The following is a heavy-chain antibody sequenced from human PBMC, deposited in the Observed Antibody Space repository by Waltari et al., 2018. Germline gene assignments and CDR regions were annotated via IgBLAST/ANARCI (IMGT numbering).Heavy chain of an antibody. CDR1: GGSISSYY. Sequence: QVQLQESGPGLVKPSQTLSLTCTVSGGSISSYYWSWIRQPAGKGLEWIGRIYTSGSTSYNPSLKSRVTMSVDTSKNQFALKLSSVTAADTAVYYCARASVHCWSGYYPYWYFDLWGRGTLVTVSS. CDR3: ARASVHCWSGYYPYWYFDL. D-gene: IGHD3-3*02. CDR2: IYTSGST. V-gene: IGHV4-4*07. J-gene: IGHJ2*01.